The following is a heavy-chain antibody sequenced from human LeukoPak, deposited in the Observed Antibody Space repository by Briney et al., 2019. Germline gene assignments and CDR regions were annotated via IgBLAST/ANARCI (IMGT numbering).Heavy chain of an antibody. D-gene: IGHD5-24*01. CDR3: ARKLLQYDRDGPSFDY. CDR2: ISGDSVTT. J-gene: IGHJ4*02. V-gene: IGHV3-23*01. CDR1: GFTFSNYA. Sequence: GGSLRLSCAASGFTFSNYAMNWVRQPQGKGLEWVPAISGDSVTTYYTDSVKGRFTISRDNSKYTLYLQVSSLRAEDTAVYYCARKLLQYDRDGPSFDYWGQGTLVTVSS.